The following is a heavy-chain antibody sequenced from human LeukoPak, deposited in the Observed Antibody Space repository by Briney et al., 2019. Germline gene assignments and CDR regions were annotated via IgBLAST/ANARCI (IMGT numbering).Heavy chain of an antibody. CDR2: INPNSGGT. J-gene: IGHJ4*02. Sequence: ASVKVSCKASGYSFTGYYLHWVRQAPGQGLEWMGWINPNSGGTNYAQKLQGRVTMTTDTSTSTAYMELRSLRSDDTAVYYCARGGNWYYDPTTGDYWGQGTLVTVSS. V-gene: IGHV1-2*02. D-gene: IGHD1-7*01. CDR3: ARGGNWYYDPTTGDY. CDR1: GYSFTGYY.